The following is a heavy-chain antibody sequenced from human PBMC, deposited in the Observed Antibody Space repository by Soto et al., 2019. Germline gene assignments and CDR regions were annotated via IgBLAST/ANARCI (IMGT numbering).Heavy chain of an antibody. CDR1: GFTFSSYG. J-gene: IGHJ6*02. CDR3: AKDLRFGELFPKYYYYGMDV. Sequence: LRLSCAASGFTFSSYGMHWVRQAPGKGLEWVAVISYDGSNKYYADSVKGRFTISRDNSKNTLYLQMNSLRAEDTAVYYCAKDLRFGELFPKYYYYGMDVWGQGTTVTVSS. CDR2: ISYDGSNK. D-gene: IGHD3-10*01. V-gene: IGHV3-30*18.